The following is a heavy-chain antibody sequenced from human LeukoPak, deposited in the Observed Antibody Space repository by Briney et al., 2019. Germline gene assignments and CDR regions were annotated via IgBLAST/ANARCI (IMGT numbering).Heavy chain of an antibody. J-gene: IGHJ4*02. D-gene: IGHD5-24*01. Sequence: SETLSLTCTVSGGSISSYYWSWIRQPPGKGLEWIGYIYYSGSTNYNPSLKSRVTISVDTSKNQFSLKLSSVTAADTAVYYCARGQKYVEMATINTFDYWGQGTLVTVSS. CDR1: GGSISSYY. CDR2: IYYSGST. V-gene: IGHV4-59*01. CDR3: ARGQKYVEMATINTFDY.